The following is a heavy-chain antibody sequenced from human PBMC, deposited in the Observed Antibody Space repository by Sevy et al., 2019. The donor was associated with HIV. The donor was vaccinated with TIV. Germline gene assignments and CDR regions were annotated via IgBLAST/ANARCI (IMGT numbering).Heavy chain of an antibody. CDR2: IKQDGSQK. D-gene: IGHD6-19*01. Sequence: GESLKISCASSGITFSESLMSWVRQAPGKGLESVASIKQDGSQKYYVDSVTGRFSISRDNAKNSLYLQMNSLRGDDTALYYCARVFSGSAPGFDYWGQGTLVTVSS. CDR1: GITFSESL. J-gene: IGHJ4*02. V-gene: IGHV3-7*01. CDR3: ARVFSGSAPGFDY.